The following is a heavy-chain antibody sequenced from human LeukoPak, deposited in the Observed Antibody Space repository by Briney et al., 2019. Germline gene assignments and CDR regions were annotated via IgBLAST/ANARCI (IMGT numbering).Heavy chain of an antibody. D-gene: IGHD2-21*02. Sequence: SETLSLTCTVSGGSISSYYWSWIRQPPGKGLEWIGRIYTSGSTNYNPSLKSRVTISVDTSKNQFSLKLSSVTAADTAVYYCARGLAYCGGDCYSAILYYYYYYMDVWGKGTTVTISS. V-gene: IGHV4-4*08. CDR3: ARGLAYCGGDCYSAILYYYYYYMDV. CDR2: IYTSGST. J-gene: IGHJ6*03. CDR1: GGSISSYY.